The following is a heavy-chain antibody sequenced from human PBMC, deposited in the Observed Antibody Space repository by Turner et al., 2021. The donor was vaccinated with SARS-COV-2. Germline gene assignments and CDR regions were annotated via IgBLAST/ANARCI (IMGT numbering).Heavy chain of an antibody. CDR3: AQAGLEISSHFDY. V-gene: IGHV3-23*01. CDR1: GFTFSSYA. CDR2: ISGSGGST. Sequence: EVQLLESGGGLVQPGTSLRLSCAASGFTFSSYAMSWVRRAPGKGPEWVSAISGSGGSTYYAASVKGRFTISRDNSKNTLYLQMNSLRAEDTAVYYCAQAGLEISSHFDYWGQGNLVTVSS. D-gene: IGHD3-3*01. J-gene: IGHJ4*02.